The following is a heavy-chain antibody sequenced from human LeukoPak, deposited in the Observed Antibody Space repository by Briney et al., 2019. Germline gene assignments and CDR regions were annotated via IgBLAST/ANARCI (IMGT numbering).Heavy chain of an antibody. CDR2: INPDGSST. V-gene: IGHV3-74*01. J-gene: IGHJ4*02. CDR3: ARVGYNYGYDY. CDR1: GFIFSSYW. Sequence: GGSLRLSCAASGFIFSSYWMHWVRHAPGKGLVWVSRINPDGSSTTYADSVKGRFTISRDNAKNTLSLQMNSLRAEDTAVYYCARVGYNYGYDYWGQGTLVTVSS. D-gene: IGHD5-18*01.